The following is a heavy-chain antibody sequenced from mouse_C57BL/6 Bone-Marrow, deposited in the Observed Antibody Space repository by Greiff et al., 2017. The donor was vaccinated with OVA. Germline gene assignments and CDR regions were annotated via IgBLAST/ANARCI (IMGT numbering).Heavy chain of an antibody. Sequence: VQLQQSGTELVKPGASVKLSCKASGYTFTSYWMHWVKQRPGQGLEWIGNINPSNGGTNYNEKFKSKATLTVDKSSSTAYMQLSSLTSEDSAVYYCARSAYYYGSRAWFAYWGQGTLVTVSA. CDR2: INPSNGGT. D-gene: IGHD1-1*01. CDR1: GYTFTSYW. CDR3: ARSAYYYGSRAWFAY. J-gene: IGHJ3*01. V-gene: IGHV1-53*01.